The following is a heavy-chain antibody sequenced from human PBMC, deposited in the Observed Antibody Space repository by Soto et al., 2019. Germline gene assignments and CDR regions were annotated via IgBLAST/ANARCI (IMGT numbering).Heavy chain of an antibody. Sequence: QVQLVQSGAEVKKPGSSVKVSCKASGGTFSSYAISWVRQAPGQGLEWMGGIIPIFGTANYAQKFQGRVTITADKSTSTAYMELSSLRSEDTAVYYCAIGPYYDYVCGSYRWGAFDIWGQGTMVTVSS. D-gene: IGHD3-16*02. V-gene: IGHV1-69*06. J-gene: IGHJ3*02. CDR1: GGTFSSYA. CDR3: AIGPYYDYVCGSYRWGAFDI. CDR2: IIPIFGTA.